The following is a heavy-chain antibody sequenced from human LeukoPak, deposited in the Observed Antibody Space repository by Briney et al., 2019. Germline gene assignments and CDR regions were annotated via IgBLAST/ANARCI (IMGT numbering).Heavy chain of an antibody. V-gene: IGHV4-59*01. Sequence: SETLSLTCTVSGGSIGSYYWSWIRQPPGKGLEWIGYIYYSGSTNYNPSLKSRVTISVDTSKNQFSLKLSSVTAADTAVYYCARATPDYYYYYGMDVWGQGTTVTVSS. J-gene: IGHJ6*02. CDR2: IYYSGST. CDR1: GGSIGSYY. CDR3: ARATPDYYYYYGMDV.